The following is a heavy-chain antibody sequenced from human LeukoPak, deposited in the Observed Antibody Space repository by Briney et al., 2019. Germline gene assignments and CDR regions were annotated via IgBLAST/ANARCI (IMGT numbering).Heavy chain of an antibody. Sequence: PGGSLRLSCAASGFTFSSYSMNWVRQAPGKGLEWVSSISSSSSYIYYADSVKGRFTISRDNAKNSLYLRMNSLRAEDTAVYYCARVGREAVFDYWGQGTLVTVSS. CDR3: ARVGREAVFDY. J-gene: IGHJ4*02. D-gene: IGHD1-26*01. CDR1: GFTFSSYS. CDR2: ISSSSSYI. V-gene: IGHV3-21*01.